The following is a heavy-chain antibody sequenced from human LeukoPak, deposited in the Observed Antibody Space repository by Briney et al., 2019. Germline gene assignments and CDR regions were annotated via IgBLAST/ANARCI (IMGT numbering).Heavy chain of an antibody. CDR2: INPSGGST. D-gene: IGHD2-15*01. J-gene: IGHJ5*02. CDR3: AREAVEYCSGGSCSNWFDP. V-gene: IGHV1-46*01. CDR1: GYTFTSYY. Sequence: GASVKVSCKASGYTFTSYYMHWVRQAPGQGLGWMGIINPSGGSTSYAQKFQGRVTMTRDTSTSTVYMELSSLRSEDTAVYYCAREAVEYCSGGSCSNWFDPWGQGTLVTVSS.